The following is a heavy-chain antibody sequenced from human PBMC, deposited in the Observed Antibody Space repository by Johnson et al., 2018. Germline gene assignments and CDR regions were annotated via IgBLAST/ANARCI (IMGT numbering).Heavy chain of an antibody. CDR3: ARDLNYDSREGAFDL. J-gene: IGHJ3*01. V-gene: IGHV3-33*01. CDR1: GFTFSNYG. CDR2: IWYDGSNK. D-gene: IGHD3-22*01. Sequence: VQLVESGGGVVQPGRSLRLSCAASGFTFSNYGMHWVRQAPGKGLEWVAVIWYDGSNKYYADSVKGRFTISRDNSKNTLYLQMNSLRAEDTAVYYCARDLNYDSREGAFDLWGQGTMVTVSS.